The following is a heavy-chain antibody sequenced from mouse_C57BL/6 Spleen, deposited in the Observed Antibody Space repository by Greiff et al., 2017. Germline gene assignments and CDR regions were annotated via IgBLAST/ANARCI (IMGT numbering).Heavy chain of an antibody. Sequence: QVQLQQSGAELVRPGSSVKISCKASGYAFSSYWMNWVKQRPGKGLEWIGQIYPGDGDTNYNGKFKGKATLTADKSSSTAYMQLSSLTSEDSAVYFCARNEAGWFAYWGQGTLVTVSA. V-gene: IGHV1-80*01. J-gene: IGHJ3*01. CDR1: GYAFSSYW. CDR3: ARNEAGWFAY. CDR2: IYPGDGDT.